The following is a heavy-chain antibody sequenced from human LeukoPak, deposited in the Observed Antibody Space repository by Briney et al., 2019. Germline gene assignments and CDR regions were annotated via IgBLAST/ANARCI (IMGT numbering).Heavy chain of an antibody. J-gene: IGHJ6*03. CDR1: GFPFSTYG. CDR2: IRNDGSNK. CDR3: AKITGGGYYYYYMDV. Sequence: GGSLRLSCAASGFPFSTYGMHWVRQAPGKGLEWVAFIRNDGSNKYYADSVKGRFTISRDNSKNTLYLQMNSLRPDDTAAYYCAKITGGGYYYYYMDVWGKGTTVTVSS. D-gene: IGHD2-8*02. V-gene: IGHV3-30*02.